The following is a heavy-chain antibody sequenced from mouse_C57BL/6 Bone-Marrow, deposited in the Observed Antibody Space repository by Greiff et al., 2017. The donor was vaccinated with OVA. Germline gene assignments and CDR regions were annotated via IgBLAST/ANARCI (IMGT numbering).Heavy chain of an antibody. CDR2: IDPETGGT. Sequence: VKLQESGAELVRPGASVTLSCKASGYTFTDYEMHWVKQTPVHGLEWIGAIDPETGGTAYNQKFKGKAILTADKSSSTAYMELRSLTSEDSAVYYCTRGGWLRREFAYWGQGTLVTVSA. V-gene: IGHV1-15*01. J-gene: IGHJ3*01. D-gene: IGHD2-2*01. CDR3: TRGGWLRREFAY. CDR1: GYTFTDYE.